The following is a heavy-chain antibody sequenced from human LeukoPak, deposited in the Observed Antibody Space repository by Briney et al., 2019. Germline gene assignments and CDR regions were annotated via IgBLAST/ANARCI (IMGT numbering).Heavy chain of an antibody. V-gene: IGHV1-69*13. CDR2: IIPIFGTA. CDR1: GGTFGSYA. CDR3: AKSVVVITFRFDD. J-gene: IGHJ4*02. D-gene: IGHD2-15*01. Sequence: SVKVSCKASGGTFGSYAISWVRQAPGQGLEWMGGIIPIFGTANYAQKFQGRVTITADESTSTAYMELSSLRSEDTAVYYCAKSVVVITFRFDDWGQGALVTVSS.